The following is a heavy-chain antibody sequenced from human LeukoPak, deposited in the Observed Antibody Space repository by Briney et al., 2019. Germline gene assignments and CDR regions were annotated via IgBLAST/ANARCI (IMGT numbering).Heavy chain of an antibody. V-gene: IGHV3-21*04. CDR2: ISSSSSYI. J-gene: IGHJ3*02. D-gene: IGHD1-26*01. CDR3: ARDEKWELRAFDI. CDR1: GFTFDDYG. Sequence: GGSLRLSCAASGFTFDDYGMNWVRQAPGKGLEWVSSISSSSSYIYYADSVKGRFTISRDNAKNSLYLQMNSLRAEDTALYYCARDEKWELRAFDIWGQGTMVTVSS.